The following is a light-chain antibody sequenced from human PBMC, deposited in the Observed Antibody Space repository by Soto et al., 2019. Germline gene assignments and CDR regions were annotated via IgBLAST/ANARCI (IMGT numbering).Light chain of an antibody. CDR3: QQYNNWPPIT. Sequence: EIVLTQFPGTLALSPGERATLSCRASQSVGSNYLAWYQQRPGQPPNLLIFGASHRAPDIPDRFSGSGSGTEFTLTISSLQSEDFAVYYCQQYNNWPPITFGQGTRLEIK. V-gene: IGKV3D-15*01. J-gene: IGKJ5*01. CDR2: GAS. CDR1: QSVGSN.